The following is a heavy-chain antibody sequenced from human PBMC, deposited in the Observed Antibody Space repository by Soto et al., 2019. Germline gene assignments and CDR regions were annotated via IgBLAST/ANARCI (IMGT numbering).Heavy chain of an antibody. CDR3: ARRPWLSGYYDY. CDR2: IYPADSET. Sequence: GESLKISCKGSGYSFFSHWIGWVRQMPGKGLEWVGIIYPADSETRYSPSFQGQVTISVDKSINTAYLQWSSLRASDTAMYYCARRPWLSGYYDYWGQGTLVTVSS. V-gene: IGHV5-51*01. D-gene: IGHD3-22*01. CDR1: GYSFFSHW. J-gene: IGHJ4*02.